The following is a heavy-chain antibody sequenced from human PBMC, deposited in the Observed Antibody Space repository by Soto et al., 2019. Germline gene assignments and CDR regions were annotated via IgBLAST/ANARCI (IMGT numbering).Heavy chain of an antibody. CDR3: AAGGGLPRYY. Sequence: QLQLQESGSGLVKPSQTLSLTCAVSGGSISSGGYSWSWIRQPPGKGLEGFGYIYISGSTYSNPALKSQVTISVDRSKNQFSLKLSSVTAADTAVYYCAAGGGLPRYYWGQGTLVTVSS. CDR1: GGSISSGGYS. D-gene: IGHD5-12*01. V-gene: IGHV4-30-2*01. CDR2: IYISGST. J-gene: IGHJ4*02.